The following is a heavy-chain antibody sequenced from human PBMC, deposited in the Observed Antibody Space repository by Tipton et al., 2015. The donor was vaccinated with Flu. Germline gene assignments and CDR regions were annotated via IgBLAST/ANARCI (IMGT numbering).Heavy chain of an antibody. CDR3: ARLRANYYDSSGYSDY. J-gene: IGHJ4*02. D-gene: IGHD3-22*01. CDR2: IYYSEST. V-gene: IGHV4-39*07. Sequence: TLSLTCTVSGGSISSSSYYWGWIRQPPGKGLEWIGSIYYSESTYYNPSLKSRVTISVDTSKNQFSLKLSSVTAADTAVYYCARLRANYYDSSGYSDYWGQGTLVTVSS. CDR1: GGSISSSSYY.